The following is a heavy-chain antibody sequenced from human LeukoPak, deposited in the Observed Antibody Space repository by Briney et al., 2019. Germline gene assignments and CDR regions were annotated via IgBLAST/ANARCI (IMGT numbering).Heavy chain of an antibody. J-gene: IGHJ4*02. CDR3: IKEKNPVLEGAAIMGGDPYDF. Sequence: PGGSLRLSCTTSGFAFSDYDISWVRQAPGKGLEWISSITGFGSMEYYAQSVKGRFTISRDNARKSFYLQMNSLRPEDTAFYYCIKEKNPVLEGAAIMGGDPYDFWGQGTLVTVSS. CDR1: GFAFSDYD. D-gene: IGHD3-3*01. V-gene: IGHV3-11*01. CDR2: ITGFGSME.